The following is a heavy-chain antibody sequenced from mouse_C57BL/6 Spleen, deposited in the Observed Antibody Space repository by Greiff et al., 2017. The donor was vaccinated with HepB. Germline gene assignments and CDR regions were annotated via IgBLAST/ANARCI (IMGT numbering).Heavy chain of an antibody. V-gene: IGHV1-69*01. CDR3: SRGRHGNYEGYFDV. D-gene: IGHD2-1*01. CDR1: GYTFTSYW. CDR2: IDPSDSYT. J-gene: IGHJ1*03. Sequence: QVQLQQPGAELVMPGASVKLSCKASGYTFTSYWMHWVKQRPGQGLEWIGEIDPSDSYTKYNQKFKGKSTLTVDKSSSTAYMQLSSLTSEDSAVYYCSRGRHGNYEGYFDVWGTGTTVTVSS.